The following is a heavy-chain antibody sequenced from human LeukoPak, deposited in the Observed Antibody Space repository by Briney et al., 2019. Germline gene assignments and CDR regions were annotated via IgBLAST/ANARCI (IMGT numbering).Heavy chain of an antibody. CDR3: ARHVTISGPYDASDI. D-gene: IGHD5-24*01. J-gene: IGHJ3*02. CDR1: GDSISSYY. CDR2: IYYSGGT. V-gene: IGHV4-59*08. Sequence: SETLSLTCTVSGDSISSYYWSWIRQPPGKGLEWIGYIYYSGGTDYNPSLKSRVTISVDTSKNQFSLKLRSVTAADTAVYYCARHVTISGPYDASDIWGQGTMVTASP.